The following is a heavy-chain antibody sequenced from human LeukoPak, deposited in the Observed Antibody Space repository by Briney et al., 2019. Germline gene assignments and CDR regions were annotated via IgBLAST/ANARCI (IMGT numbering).Heavy chain of an antibody. V-gene: IGHV3-74*01. CDR2: INTDGSTT. Sequence: GGSLRLSCAASGFTFSTYWMHWVRQVPGKGLVWVSRINTDGSTTTYADSVKDRFTISRDNAKNTLYLQMNSLRADDTAVYYCARDRGSYFSDAFDIWGQGTMVTVSS. CDR1: GFTFSTYW. CDR3: ARDRGSYFSDAFDI. D-gene: IGHD1-26*01. J-gene: IGHJ3*02.